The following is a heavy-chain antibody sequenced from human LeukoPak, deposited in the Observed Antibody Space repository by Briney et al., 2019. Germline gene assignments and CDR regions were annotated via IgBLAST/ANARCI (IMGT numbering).Heavy chain of an antibody. CDR1: GFTFSSFD. V-gene: IGHV3-23*01. D-gene: IGHD6-13*01. Sequence: PGGSLRLSCAASGFTFSSFDMSWVRQAPGKGLEWVSAITYSGATTNYADSVKGRFTISRDNSKNTLYLQMNSLRAEDTAVYYCAKDRSQSSSWYSSFDYWGQGTLVTVSS. CDR3: AKDRSQSSSWYSSFDY. J-gene: IGHJ4*02. CDR2: ITYSGATT.